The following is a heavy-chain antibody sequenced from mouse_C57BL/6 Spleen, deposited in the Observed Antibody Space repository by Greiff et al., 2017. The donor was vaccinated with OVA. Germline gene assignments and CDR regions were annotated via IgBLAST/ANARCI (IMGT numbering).Heavy chain of an antibody. CDR3: ARESHYGSSYFAY. Sequence: QVQLQQSGPELVKPGASVKISCKASGYAFSSSWMNWVKQRPGKGLEWIGRIYPGDGDTNYNGKFKGKATLTADKSSSTAYMQLSSLTSEDSAVYFCARESHYGSSYFAYWGKGTLVTVSA. CDR2: IYPGDGDT. D-gene: IGHD1-1*01. CDR1: GYAFSSSW. J-gene: IGHJ3*01. V-gene: IGHV1-82*01.